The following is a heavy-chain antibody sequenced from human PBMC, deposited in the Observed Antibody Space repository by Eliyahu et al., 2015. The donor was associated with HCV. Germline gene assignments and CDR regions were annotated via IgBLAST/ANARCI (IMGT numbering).Heavy chain of an antibody. D-gene: IGHD4-17*01. J-gene: IGHJ4*02. Sequence: EVHLEESGGGLVQPGXSLRXSCTASGFTFGDYAMHWVRQAPGKGLEWVSSIAWNGDDIDYADSVKGRFTISRDNAKNSLYLQMNSLRIEDTALYSCAKGPTVRTPENWGQGTLVTVSS. V-gene: IGHV3-9*01. CDR3: AKGPTVRTPEN. CDR2: IAWNGDDI. CDR1: GFTFGDYA.